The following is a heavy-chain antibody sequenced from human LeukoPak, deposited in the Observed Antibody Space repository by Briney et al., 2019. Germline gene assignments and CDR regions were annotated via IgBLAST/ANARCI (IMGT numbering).Heavy chain of an antibody. CDR3: ARASYSYDINGWVPFDY. CDR1: GFTFSSYE. Sequence: GGSLRLSCAASGFTFSSYEMNWVRQAPGKGLEWVSYISSSGSTIYYADSVKGRFTISRDNSKNTLYVQMNSLGVEDTAVYYCARASYSYDINGWVPFDYWGQGTLVTVSS. J-gene: IGHJ4*02. CDR2: ISSSGSTI. V-gene: IGHV3-48*03. D-gene: IGHD3-22*01.